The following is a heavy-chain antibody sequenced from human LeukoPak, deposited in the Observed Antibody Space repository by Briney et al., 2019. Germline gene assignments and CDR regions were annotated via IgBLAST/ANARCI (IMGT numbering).Heavy chain of an antibody. J-gene: IGHJ5*02. CDR2: IYYSGTT. Sequence: SETLSLTCTVSGGSISSYYWGWIRQPPGKGLEWIGNIYYSGTTYYNPSLKSRVTISVDTSKNQFSLKLSSVTAADTAVYYCARPQRSGHLDLWGQGTLVIVSS. V-gene: IGHV4-59*04. D-gene: IGHD3-3*01. CDR1: GGSISSYY. CDR3: ARPQRSGHLDL.